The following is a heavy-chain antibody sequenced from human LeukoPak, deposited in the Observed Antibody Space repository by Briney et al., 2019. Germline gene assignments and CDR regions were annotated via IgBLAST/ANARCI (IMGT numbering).Heavy chain of an antibody. CDR1: GYTFNGYY. CDR3: ARGPPPNWGSPWYWFDP. V-gene: IGHV1-2*02. CDR2: SNPNSGGT. D-gene: IGHD7-27*01. J-gene: IGHJ5*02. Sequence: ASVKVSCKASGYTFNGYYMHWVRQAPGQGLEWMGWSNPNSGGTNYAQKFQGRVTMTRDTSISTAYMELSRLRSDDTAVYYCARGPPPNWGSPWYWFDPWGQGTLVTVSS.